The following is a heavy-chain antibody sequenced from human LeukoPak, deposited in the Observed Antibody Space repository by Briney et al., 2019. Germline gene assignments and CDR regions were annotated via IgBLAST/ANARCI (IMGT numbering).Heavy chain of an antibody. V-gene: IGHV1-46*01. CDR1: GYTFTSYY. CDR3: ARDNSVGDIAWWFDP. Sequence: GASVKVSCKASGYTFTSYYMHWVRQAPGQGLEWVGLINPTGTTTLYAQKFQGRVTLTRDMSTSTDYMELRSLKSDDTAVYYCARDNSVGDIAWWFDPWGQGTLVTVSS. J-gene: IGHJ5*02. D-gene: IGHD3-10*01. CDR2: INPTGTTT.